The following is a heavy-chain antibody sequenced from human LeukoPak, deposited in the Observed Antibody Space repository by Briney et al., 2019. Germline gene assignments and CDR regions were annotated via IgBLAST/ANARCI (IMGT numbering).Heavy chain of an antibody. J-gene: IGHJ4*02. CDR3: ARVVISHYYFDY. CDR1: GYTFTSYY. Sequence: ASVKVSCKASGYTFTSYYMHWVRQAPGQGLEWMGIINPSGGSTSYAQKFQGRVTMTRDTSTSTVYMELSSLRSEDTAAYYCARVVISHYYFDYWGQGTLVTVSS. CDR2: INPSGGST. V-gene: IGHV1-46*01. D-gene: IGHD6-19*01.